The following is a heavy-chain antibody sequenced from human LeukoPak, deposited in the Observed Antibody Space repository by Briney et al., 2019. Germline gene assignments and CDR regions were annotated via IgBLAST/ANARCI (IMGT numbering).Heavy chain of an antibody. V-gene: IGHV4-30-4*01. CDR1: GGSISSGDYY. CDR2: IYYSGST. J-gene: IGHJ6*02. CDR3: ARWSYYDSSGYSYYGMDV. D-gene: IGHD3-22*01. Sequence: SQTLSLTCTVSGGSISSGDYYWSWIRQPPGKGLEWIGYIYYSGSTNYNPSLKSRVTISVDTSKNQFSLKLSSVTAADTAVYYCARWSYYDSSGYSYYGMDVWGQGTTVTVSS.